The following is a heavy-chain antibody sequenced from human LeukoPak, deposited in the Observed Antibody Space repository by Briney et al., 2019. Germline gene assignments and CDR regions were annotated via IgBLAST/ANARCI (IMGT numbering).Heavy chain of an antibody. CDR2: IYYSGST. V-gene: IGHV4-39*01. CDR3: ARKRVTMVRGASNWFDP. Sequence: SETLSLTCTVSGGSISSSSYYWGWIRQPPGKGLEWIGSIYYSGSTYYNPSLKSRVTISVDTSKNQFSLKLSSVTAADTAVYYCARKRVTMVRGASNWFDPWGQGTLVTVS. J-gene: IGHJ5*02. CDR1: GGSISSSSYY. D-gene: IGHD3-10*01.